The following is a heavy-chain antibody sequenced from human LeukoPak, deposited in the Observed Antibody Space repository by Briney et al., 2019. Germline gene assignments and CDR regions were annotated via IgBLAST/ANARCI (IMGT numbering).Heavy chain of an antibody. Sequence: SQTLSLTCTVSGGSISSGGYYWSWIRQHPGKGLEWIGYIYYSGSTYYNPSLKSRVTISVGTSKNQFSLKLSSVTAADTAVYYCARLILAEWSDRYFDYWGQGTLVTVSS. D-gene: IGHD3-16*01. J-gene: IGHJ4*02. CDR3: ARLILAEWSDRYFDY. CDR1: GGSISSGGYY. V-gene: IGHV4-31*03. CDR2: IYYSGST.